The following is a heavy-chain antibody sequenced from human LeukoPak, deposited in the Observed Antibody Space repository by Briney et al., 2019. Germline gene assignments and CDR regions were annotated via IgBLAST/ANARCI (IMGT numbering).Heavy chain of an antibody. D-gene: IGHD3-22*01. Sequence: GRSLRLSCAASGFTFSSYGMHWVRQAPGKGLEWVAVISYDGSNKYYADSVKGRFTISRDNSKNTLYLQMNSLRAEDTAVYYCANHYYDSSGYHVFQHWGQGALVTVSS. CDR3: ANHYYDSSGYHVFQH. CDR1: GFTFSSYG. J-gene: IGHJ1*01. CDR2: ISYDGSNK. V-gene: IGHV3-30*18.